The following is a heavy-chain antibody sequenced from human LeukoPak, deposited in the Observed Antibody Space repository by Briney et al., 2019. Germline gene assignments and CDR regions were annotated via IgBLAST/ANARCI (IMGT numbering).Heavy chain of an antibody. D-gene: IGHD1-1*01. CDR1: GYTFSGYY. CDR3: ARYNWNDVVSALDY. V-gene: IGHV1-2*02. CDR2: INPNNGAT. J-gene: IGHJ4*02. Sequence: VSVTVSCKASGYTFSGYYIHWVRQAPGQGLEWMGWINPNNGATNYAQKFQGGVTMTRDTSITTTYMELSRLTSDDTAVYYCARYNWNDVVSALDYWGQGTLVTVSS.